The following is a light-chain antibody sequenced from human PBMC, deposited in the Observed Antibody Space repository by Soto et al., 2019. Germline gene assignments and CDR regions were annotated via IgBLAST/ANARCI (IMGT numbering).Light chain of an antibody. Sequence: IQMTQSPSSLSASVGDRVTITCRASQGISSYLNWYQQKPGKAPKLLIYKASSLESGVPSRFSGSGSGTEFTLTISSLQPDDFATYYCQQYNSYWTFGQGTKVDI. CDR3: QQYNSYWT. J-gene: IGKJ1*01. CDR2: KAS. CDR1: QGISSY. V-gene: IGKV1-5*03.